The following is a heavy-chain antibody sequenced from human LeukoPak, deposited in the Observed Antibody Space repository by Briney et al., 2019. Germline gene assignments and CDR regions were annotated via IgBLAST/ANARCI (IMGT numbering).Heavy chain of an antibody. V-gene: IGHV1-2*02. CDR1: GYTFSAYF. Sequence: ASVKVSCKASGYTFSAYFIHWVRQAPGQGLEWMGWINPNSGGANFPQKFEGRVTMTRDTSIRTAYMELSRLRSDDTAVYYCARAWDYYDSSGLRALDIWGQGTMVTVSS. J-gene: IGHJ3*02. CDR2: INPNSGGA. CDR3: ARAWDYYDSSGLRALDI. D-gene: IGHD3-22*01.